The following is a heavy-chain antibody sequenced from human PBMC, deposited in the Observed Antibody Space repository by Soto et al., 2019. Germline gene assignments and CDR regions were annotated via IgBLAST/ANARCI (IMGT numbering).Heavy chain of an antibody. CDR1: GGSFSGYY. D-gene: IGHD3-10*01. CDR2: INHSGST. CDR3: ARGRITMVRGVIMVVYYGMDV. Sequence: SETLSLTCTVYGGSFSGYYWSWIRQPPGKGLEWIGEINHSGSTNYNPSLKSRVTISVDTSKNQFSLKLSSVTAADTAVYYCARGRITMVRGVIMVVYYGMDVWGQGTTVPVPS. J-gene: IGHJ6*02. V-gene: IGHV4-34*01.